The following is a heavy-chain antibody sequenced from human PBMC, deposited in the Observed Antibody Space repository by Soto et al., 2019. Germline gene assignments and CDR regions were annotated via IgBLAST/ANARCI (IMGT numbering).Heavy chain of an antibody. CDR3: AAGDGLPRYY. Sequence: SETLSLTCAVSGDYISSSKWWSWVRQPPGKGLEWIGEIYHSGSTYYNPPLKSRVTISVDRSKNQFSLKLSSVTAADTDVYYCAAGDGLPRYYWGQGTLVTVSS. CDR1: GDYISSSKW. J-gene: IGHJ4*02. CDR2: IYHSGST. D-gene: IGHD3-16*01. V-gene: IGHV4-4*02.